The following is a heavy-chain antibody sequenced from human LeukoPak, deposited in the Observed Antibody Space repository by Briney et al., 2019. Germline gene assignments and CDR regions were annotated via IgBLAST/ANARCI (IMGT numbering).Heavy chain of an antibody. D-gene: IGHD4/OR15-4a*01. CDR1: GFTFSSYS. V-gene: IGHV3-21*04. J-gene: IGHJ4*02. CDR2: ISSSSSYI. CDR3: ARRAGAYSHPYDY. Sequence: GGSLRLSCAASGFTFSSYSMNWVRQAPGKGLEWVSSISSSSSYIYYADSVKGRFTISRDNSKNTLYLQMNSLRAEDTAVYYCARRAGAYSHPYDYWDQGTLVTVSS.